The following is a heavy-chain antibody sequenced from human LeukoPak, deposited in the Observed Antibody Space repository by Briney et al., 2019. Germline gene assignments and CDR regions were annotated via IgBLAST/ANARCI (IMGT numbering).Heavy chain of an antibody. V-gene: IGHV4-61*02. CDR3: AREGLNMVRGVIPKEAWGWFDP. D-gene: IGHD3-10*01. CDR2: IYTSGST. Sequence: SETLSLTCTVSGGSISSSSYSWNWIRQPAGKGLEWIGRIYTSGSTNYNPSLKSRVTISVDTSKNQFSLKLSSVTAADTAVYYCAREGLNMVRGVIPKEAWGWFDPWGQGTLVTVSS. J-gene: IGHJ5*02. CDR1: GGSISSSSYS.